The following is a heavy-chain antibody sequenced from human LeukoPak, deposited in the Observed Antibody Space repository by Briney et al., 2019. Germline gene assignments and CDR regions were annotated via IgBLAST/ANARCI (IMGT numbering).Heavy chain of an antibody. V-gene: IGHV3-30*04. J-gene: IGHJ4*02. Sequence: QTGGSLRLSCAASGFTFNHFAMHWVRQAPGKGLEWVAVISVDGSKTFYSDSVKGRFTFSRDNSKNTLYLQMNTLRAEDTAVYYCARHRGSLLEVVTFFDLWGQGTLVTVSS. CDR2: ISVDGSKT. CDR3: ARHRGSLLEVVTFFDL. D-gene: IGHD2-21*02. CDR1: GFTFNHFA.